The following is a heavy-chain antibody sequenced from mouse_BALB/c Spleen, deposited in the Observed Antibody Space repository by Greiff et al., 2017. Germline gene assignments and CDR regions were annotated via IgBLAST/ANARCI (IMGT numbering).Heavy chain of an antibody. Sequence: EVQGVESGGGLVKPGGSLKLSCAASGFTFSSYAMSWVRQTPEKRLEWVASISSGGSTYYPDSVKGRFTISRDNARNILYLQMSSLRSEDTAMYYCARDGSSPFAYWGQGTLVTVSA. CDR3: ARDGSSPFAY. D-gene: IGHD1-1*01. V-gene: IGHV5-6-5*01. CDR1: GFTFSSYA. CDR2: ISSGGST. J-gene: IGHJ3*01.